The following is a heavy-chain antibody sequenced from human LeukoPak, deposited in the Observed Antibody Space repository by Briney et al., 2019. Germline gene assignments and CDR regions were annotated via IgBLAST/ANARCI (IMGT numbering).Heavy chain of an antibody. J-gene: IGHJ3*02. D-gene: IGHD3-9*01. V-gene: IGHV4-31*03. CDR1: GGSISSGGYY. CDR3: ARDRHPVSVLRYFDWSDAFDI. CDR2: IYYSGST. Sequence: SETLSLTCTVSGGSISSGGYYCSWIRQHPGKGLEWIGYIYYSGSTYYNPSLKSRVTISVDTSKNKFSLKLSSVTAADTAVYYCARDRHPVSVLRYFDWSDAFDIWGQGTMVTVSS.